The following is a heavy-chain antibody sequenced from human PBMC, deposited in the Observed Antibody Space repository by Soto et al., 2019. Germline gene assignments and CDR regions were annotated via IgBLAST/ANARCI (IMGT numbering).Heavy chain of an antibody. V-gene: IGHV4-31*02. CDR2: IYYSGST. CDR3: ARGAYYYYGMDV. Sequence: TSETLSLTCTVSGGPISSGGYYWSWIRQHPGKGLEWIGYIYYSGSTYYNPSLKSRVTISVDTSKNQFSLKLSSVTAADTAVYYCARGAYYYYGMDVWGQGTTVTVSS. J-gene: IGHJ6*02. CDR1: GGPISSGGYY.